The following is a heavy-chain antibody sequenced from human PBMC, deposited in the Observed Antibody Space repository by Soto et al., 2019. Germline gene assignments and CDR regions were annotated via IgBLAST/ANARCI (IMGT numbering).Heavy chain of an antibody. CDR2: IYYSGST. J-gene: IGHJ5*02. Sequence: SETLSLTCTVSGGSISSYYLSWIRQPPGKGLEWIGYIYYSGSTNYNPSLKSRVTISVDTSKNQFSLKLSSVTAADTAVYYCARAITMVRGVIVWFDPWGQGTLVTVSS. V-gene: IGHV4-59*01. D-gene: IGHD3-10*01. CDR1: GGSISSYY. CDR3: ARAITMVRGVIVWFDP.